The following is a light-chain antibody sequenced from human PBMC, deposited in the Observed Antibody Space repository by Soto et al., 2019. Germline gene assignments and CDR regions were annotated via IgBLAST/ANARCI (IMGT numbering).Light chain of an antibody. CDR3: QSYDRSLSSPI. J-gene: IGLJ2*01. Sequence: QSALTQPPSVSGAPGQRVTISCTGSSSNIGARYDVHWYQRLPGTAPKLLIYGNINRPSGVPDRFSGSKSGTSASLAITGLQADDEADYYCQSYDRSLSSPIFGGGTTLTVL. V-gene: IGLV1-40*01. CDR2: GNI. CDR1: SSNIGARYD.